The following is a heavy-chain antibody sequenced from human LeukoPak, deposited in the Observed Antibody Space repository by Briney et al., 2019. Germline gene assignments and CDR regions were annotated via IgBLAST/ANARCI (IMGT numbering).Heavy chain of an antibody. CDR3: ARDSMITFGGVIVTGVFDY. J-gene: IGHJ4*02. CDR1: GFTFSSYA. V-gene: IGHV3-30*04. D-gene: IGHD3-16*02. Sequence: PGGSLRLSCAASGFTFSSYAMHWVRQAPGKGLEWEAVISYDGSNKYYADSVKGRFTISRDNSKNTLYLQMNSLRAEDTAVYYCARDSMITFGGVIVTGVFDYWGQGTLVTVSS. CDR2: ISYDGSNK.